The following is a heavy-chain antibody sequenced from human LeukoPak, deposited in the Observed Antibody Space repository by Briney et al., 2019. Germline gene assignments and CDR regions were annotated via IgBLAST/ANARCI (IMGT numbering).Heavy chain of an antibody. CDR1: GGSISNFY. CDR3: SREARFRGVSADGMDV. J-gene: IGHJ6*02. V-gene: IGHV4-59*01. D-gene: IGHD3-10*01. Sequence: PSETLSLTCTVSGGSISNFYWGWLRQPPGKGLEWIGYIYYSGSTKYNPSLKSRVTISVDTSHNQFSLKLSSVTAADTSVYYCSREARFRGVSADGMDVWGQGTTVTVSS. CDR2: IYYSGST.